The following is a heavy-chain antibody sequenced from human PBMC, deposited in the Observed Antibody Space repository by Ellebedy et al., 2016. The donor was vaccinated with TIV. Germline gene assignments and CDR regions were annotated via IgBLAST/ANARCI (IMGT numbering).Heavy chain of an antibody. CDR3: ARDRDYGDYVSVRFDY. J-gene: IGHJ4*02. CDR2: ISLNNGNR. D-gene: IGHD4-17*01. CDR1: GYTFTNYG. Sequence: AASVKVSCKASGYTFTNYGIAWVRQAPGQGPEWVGWISLNNGNRIYAQNFQGRVTMTTDTSTSTAYMELRSRRSDDTAVYYCARDRDYGDYVSVRFDYWGQGTLVTVSS. V-gene: IGHV1-18*01.